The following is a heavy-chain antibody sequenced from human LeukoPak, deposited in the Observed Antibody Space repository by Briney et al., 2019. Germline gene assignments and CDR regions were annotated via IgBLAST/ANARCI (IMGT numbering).Heavy chain of an antibody. V-gene: IGHV3-7*01. CDR2: IKQGGSEK. CDR3: ARMESWELPVSATKYYYGMDV. J-gene: IGHJ6*02. Sequence: GGSLRLSCAASGFTFSSYWMSWVRQAPGKGLEWVANIKQGGSEKYYVDSVKGRFTISRDNAKNSLYLQMNSLRAEDTAVYYCARMESWELPVSATKYYYGMDVWGQGTTVTVSS. D-gene: IGHD1-26*01. CDR1: GFTFSSYW.